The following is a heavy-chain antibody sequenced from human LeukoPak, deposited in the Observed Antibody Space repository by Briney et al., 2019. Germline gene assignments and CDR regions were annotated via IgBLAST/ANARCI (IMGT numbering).Heavy chain of an antibody. Sequence: ASVKVSCEVSGYTLTELSMHWVRQAPGKGLEWMGGFDPEDGETIYAQKFQGRVTMTEDTSTDTAYMELSSLRSEDTAVYYCAARYCSSTSCKYNWFDPWGQGTLVTVSS. CDR2: FDPEDGET. CDR1: GYTLTELS. CDR3: AARYCSSTSCKYNWFDP. V-gene: IGHV1-24*01. J-gene: IGHJ5*02. D-gene: IGHD2-2*01.